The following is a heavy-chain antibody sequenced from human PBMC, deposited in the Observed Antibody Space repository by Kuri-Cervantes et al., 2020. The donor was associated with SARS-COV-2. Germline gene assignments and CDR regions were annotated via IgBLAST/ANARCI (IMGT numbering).Heavy chain of an antibody. CDR3: ARLPPPYDILTGYLGSHASDI. Sequence: SGPTLVKPTQTLTLTCTFSGFSLSTSGVGVGWIRQPPGKALEWLALIYWDDDKRYSPSLKSRLTITKDTSKNQVVLTMTNMDPVDTATYYCARLPPPYDILTGYLGSHASDIWGQGTMVTVSS. CDR1: GFSLSTSGVG. J-gene: IGHJ3*02. V-gene: IGHV2-5*02. CDR2: IYWDDDK. D-gene: IGHD3-9*01.